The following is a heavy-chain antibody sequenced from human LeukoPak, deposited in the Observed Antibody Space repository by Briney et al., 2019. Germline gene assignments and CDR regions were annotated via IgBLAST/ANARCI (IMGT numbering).Heavy chain of an antibody. Sequence: GGSLRLSCAASGFTFTTYWMSWVRQAPGKGLEWVANIKQDGTEKYYVDSVKGRFTISRDNSKNTLYLQMNSLRAEDTAVYYCAKEKGPGDAFDIWGQGTMVTVSS. V-gene: IGHV3-7*01. CDR1: GFTFTTYW. J-gene: IGHJ3*02. CDR3: AKEKGPGDAFDI. CDR2: IKQDGTEK.